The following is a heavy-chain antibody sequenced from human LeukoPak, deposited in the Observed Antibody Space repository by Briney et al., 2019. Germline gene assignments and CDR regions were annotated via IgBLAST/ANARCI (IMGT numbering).Heavy chain of an antibody. CDR3: AKVRANRFASFDY. V-gene: IGHV3-23*01. Sequence: GGSLRLSCAASGFTFSSYAMSWVRQAPGKGLEWVSTISGSGGSTYYADSVKGRFTLSRDNSKNTLYLQMNSLRAEDTAVYYCAKVRANRFASFDYWGQGTLVTVSS. CDR2: ISGSGGST. J-gene: IGHJ4*02. CDR1: GFTFSSYA. D-gene: IGHD1/OR15-1a*01.